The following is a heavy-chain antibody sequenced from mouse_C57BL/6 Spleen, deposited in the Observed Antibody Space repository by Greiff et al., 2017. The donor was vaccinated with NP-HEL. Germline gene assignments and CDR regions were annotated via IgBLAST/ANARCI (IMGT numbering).Heavy chain of an antibody. CDR2: ISSGGSYT. CDR3: ERRDAGIDY. CDR1: GFTFSSYG. V-gene: IGHV5-6*01. Sequence: EVQLVESGGDLVKPGGSLKLSCAASGFTFSSYGMSWVRQTPDKRLEWVATISSGGSYTYYPDSVKGRFTISRDNAKNTLYLQMSSLKSEDTARYYRERRDAGIDYWGQGTTLTVSS. D-gene: IGHD4-1*01. J-gene: IGHJ2*01.